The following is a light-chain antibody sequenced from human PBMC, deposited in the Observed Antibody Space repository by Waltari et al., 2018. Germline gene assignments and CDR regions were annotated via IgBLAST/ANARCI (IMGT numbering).Light chain of an antibody. V-gene: IGKV2-30*02. CDR2: KIS. CDR1: QSLVHSDGNTY. Sequence: DVVMTQSPLSLPVTLGQPASISCRSSQSLVHSDGNTYLSWFQQRPGQSTRRLIYKISNRDSGVPDRFSGSGSGTDFTLKISRVEAEDVGLYYCMQGVHWPRTFGQGTRVEFK. J-gene: IGKJ1*01. CDR3: MQGVHWPRT.